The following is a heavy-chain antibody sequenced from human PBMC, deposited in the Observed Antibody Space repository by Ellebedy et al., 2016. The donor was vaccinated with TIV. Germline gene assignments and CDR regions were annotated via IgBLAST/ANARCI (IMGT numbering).Heavy chain of an antibody. V-gene: IGHV3-23*01. D-gene: IGHD6-19*01. J-gene: IGHJ4*02. CDR1: GFTFSSYA. Sequence: GESLKISCAASGFTFSSYAMSWVRQAPGKGLEWVSAISGSGDSPHYADSVKGRFTISRDTSKNTLYLKMNSLRAEDTAVYYCAKDRLSSARYGGYFDYWGQGTLVTVSS. CDR3: AKDRLSSARYGGYFDY. CDR2: ISGSGDSP.